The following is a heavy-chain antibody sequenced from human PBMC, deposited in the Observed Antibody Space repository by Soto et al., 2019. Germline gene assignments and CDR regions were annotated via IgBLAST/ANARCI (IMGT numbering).Heavy chain of an antibody. CDR2: IYYSGST. CDR1: GGSISSYY. J-gene: IGHJ6*03. CDR3: ARVGYCSSTSCLNSYYYMDV. V-gene: IGHV4-59*01. D-gene: IGHD2-2*01. Sequence: SETLSLTCTVSGGSISSYYWSWIRQPPWKGLEWIGYIYYSGSTNYNPSLKSRVTISVDTSKNQFSLKLSSVTAADTAVYYCARVGYCSSTSCLNSYYYMDVWGKGTTVTVSS.